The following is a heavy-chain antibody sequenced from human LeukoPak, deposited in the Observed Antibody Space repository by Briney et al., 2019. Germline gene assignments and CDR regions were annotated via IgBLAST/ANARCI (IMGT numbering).Heavy chain of an antibody. D-gene: IGHD6-13*01. CDR1: GFTFSSYW. V-gene: IGHV3-7*01. J-gene: IGHJ5*02. Sequence: PGGSLRLSCAASGFTFSSYWVSWVRQAPGKGLEWVANIKQDGSEKYYVDSVKGRFTISRDNAKNSLYLQMNSLRAEDTAVYYCARDLEQQLVHEDWFDPWGQGTLVTVSS. CDR3: ARDLEQQLVHEDWFDP. CDR2: IKQDGSEK.